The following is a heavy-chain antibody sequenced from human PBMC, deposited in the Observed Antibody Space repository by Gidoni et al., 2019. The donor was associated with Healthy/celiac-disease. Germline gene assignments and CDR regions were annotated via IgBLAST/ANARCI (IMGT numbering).Heavy chain of an antibody. Sequence: ANYAQKFQGRVTITADESTSTAYMELSSLRSEDTAVYYCARDKDPDENYWYFDLWGRGTLVTVSS. V-gene: IGHV1-69*01. CDR2: A. CDR3: ARDKDPDENYWYFDL. J-gene: IGHJ2*01.